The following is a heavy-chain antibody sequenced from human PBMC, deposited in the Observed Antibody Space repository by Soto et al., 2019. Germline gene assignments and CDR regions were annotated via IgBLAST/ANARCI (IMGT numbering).Heavy chain of an antibody. CDR2: IYYSGST. CDR3: ARMNGDYVRWFFDY. Sequence: QVQLQESGPGLVKPSQTLSLTCTVSGGSISSGDYYWSWIRQPPGKGLEWIVYIYYSGSTYYNPSLNSRVTISVDTSKNQFSLKMSSVTAADTAVYYCARMNGDYVRWFFDYWGQGTLVTVSS. J-gene: IGHJ4*02. CDR1: GGSISSGDYY. D-gene: IGHD4-17*01. V-gene: IGHV4-30-4*01.